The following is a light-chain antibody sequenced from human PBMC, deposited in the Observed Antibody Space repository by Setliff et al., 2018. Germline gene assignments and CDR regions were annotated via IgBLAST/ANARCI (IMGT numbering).Light chain of an antibody. V-gene: IGLV2-11*01. J-gene: IGLJ1*01. CDR3: CSYAGSYTYV. CDR1: SSDVGGYNY. Sequence: SGSPGQSVTISCTGTSSDVGGYNYVSWYQQHPGKAPKLMIYDVAKRPSGVPHRFSGSKSGNTASLTISGLQAEDEADYYCCSYAGSYTYVFGTGTKVTVL. CDR2: DVA.